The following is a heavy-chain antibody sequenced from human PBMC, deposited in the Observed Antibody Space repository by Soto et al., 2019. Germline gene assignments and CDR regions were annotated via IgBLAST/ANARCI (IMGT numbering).Heavy chain of an antibody. CDR1: GFTFSSYG. CDR3: ARDLYSSSWYYYYYYGMDV. D-gene: IGHD6-13*01. J-gene: IGHJ6*02. Sequence: GGSLRLSCAASGFTFSSYGMHWVRQAPGKGLEWVAVIWYDVSNKYYADSVKGRFTISRDNSKNTLYLQMNSLRAEDTAVYYCARDLYSSSWYYYYYYGMDVWGQGTRVTVSS. CDR2: IWYDVSNK. V-gene: IGHV3-33*01.